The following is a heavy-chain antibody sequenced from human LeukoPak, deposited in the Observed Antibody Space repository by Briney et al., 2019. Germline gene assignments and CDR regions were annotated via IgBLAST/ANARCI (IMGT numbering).Heavy chain of an antibody. J-gene: IGHJ4*02. V-gene: IGHV4-34*01. CDR3: ARSGYSYGLYYFDY. Sequence: PSETLSLTCAVYGGSFSGYYWSWIRQSPGKGLEWIGEINRSGTTNYNPSVKSRVTISVDTSKNQFSLKLSSVTAADTAVYYCARSGYSYGLYYFDYWGQGTLVTVSS. D-gene: IGHD5-18*01. CDR2: INRSGTT. CDR1: GGSFSGYY.